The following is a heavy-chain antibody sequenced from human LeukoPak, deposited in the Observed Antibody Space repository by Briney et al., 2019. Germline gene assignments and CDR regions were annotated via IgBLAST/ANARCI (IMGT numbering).Heavy chain of an antibody. D-gene: IGHD3-10*01. J-gene: IGHJ4*02. Sequence: PGGSLRLSCEASGFTFSSYSMNWVRQAPGKGLEWVSSISSSSGYIYYADSVKGRFTISRDNAKNSLYLQMNSLRAEDTTVYYCARAVIDYYGSGSAGFDYWGQGTLVTVSS. CDR2: ISSSSGYI. V-gene: IGHV3-21*01. CDR1: GFTFSSYS. CDR3: ARAVIDYYGSGSAGFDY.